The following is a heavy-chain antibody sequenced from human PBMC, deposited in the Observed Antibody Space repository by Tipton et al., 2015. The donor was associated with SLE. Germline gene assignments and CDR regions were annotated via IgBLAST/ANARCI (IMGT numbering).Heavy chain of an antibody. Sequence: SLRLSCVASGFTFSSYSMNWIRQAPGKGLEWVSYISSSSSSIYYADSVKGRFTISRDNAKNSLYLQMNSLRAEDTAVYYCASAGALVSFDYWGQGTLVTVSS. CDR2: ISSSSSSI. D-gene: IGHD6-25*01. V-gene: IGHV3-48*04. CDR3: ASAGALVSFDY. CDR1: GFTFSSYS. J-gene: IGHJ4*02.